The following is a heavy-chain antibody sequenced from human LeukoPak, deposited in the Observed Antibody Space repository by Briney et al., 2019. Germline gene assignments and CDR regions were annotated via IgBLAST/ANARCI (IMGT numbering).Heavy chain of an antibody. J-gene: IGHJ5*02. CDR2: IYYSGST. CDR1: GGSIGSGDYY. D-gene: IGHD3-16*01. Sequence: PSQTLSLTCTVSGGSIGSGDYYWSWIRQPPGKGLEWIGYIYYSGSTYYNPSLKSRVTISVDTSKNQFSLKLSSVTAADTAVYYCARVWGTINWFDPWGQGTLVTVSS. CDR3: ARVWGTINWFDP. V-gene: IGHV4-30-4*01.